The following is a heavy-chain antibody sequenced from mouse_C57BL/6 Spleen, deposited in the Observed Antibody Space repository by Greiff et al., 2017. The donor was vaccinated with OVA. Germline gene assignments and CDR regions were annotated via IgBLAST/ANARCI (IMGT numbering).Heavy chain of an antibody. CDR3: AKESVDGTDFDY. V-gene: IGHV1-22*01. CDR2: INPNNGGT. D-gene: IGHD4-1*01. CDR1: GYTFTDYY. Sequence: VQLQQSGPELVKPGASVKMSCKASGYTFTDYYMHWVKQSPGKSLEWIGYINPNNGGTSYNQKFKGKATLTVNKSSSTAYMELRSLTSEDSAVYYCAKESVDGTDFDYWGQGTTLTVSS. J-gene: IGHJ2*01.